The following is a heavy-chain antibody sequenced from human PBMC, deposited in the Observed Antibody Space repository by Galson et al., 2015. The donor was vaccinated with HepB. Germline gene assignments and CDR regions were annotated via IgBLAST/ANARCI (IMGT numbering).Heavy chain of an antibody. D-gene: IGHD2-15*01. CDR1: GYTFTSHL. Sequence: SVKVSCKASGYTFTSHLMHWVRQAPGQGPEWMGVINPKSLYTKYAQQFQGRVTMTTDTSTSTVFMELNSLRAEDTAVYYCARPSVVDATHGMDLWGRGTTVIVSS. CDR3: ARPSVVDATHGMDL. CDR2: INPKSLYT. V-gene: IGHV1-46*01. J-gene: IGHJ6*02.